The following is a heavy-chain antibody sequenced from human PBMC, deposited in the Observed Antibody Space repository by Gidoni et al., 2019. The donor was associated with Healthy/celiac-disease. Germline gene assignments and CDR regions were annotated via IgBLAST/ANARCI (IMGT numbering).Heavy chain of an antibody. CDR3: ARRRKIAAAGKGVWFDP. V-gene: IGHV1-8*01. J-gene: IGHJ5*02. D-gene: IGHD6-13*01. Sequence: QVQLVQSGAEVKKPGASVKVACKASGYTFNRYDINGVRQATGQGLEWLGWMNPNSGTTGYAQKFQGRVTMTRNTSIRTAYMELSSLRSEDTAVYYCARRRKIAAAGKGVWFDPWGQGTLVTVSS. CDR1: GYTFNRYD. CDR2: MNPNSGTT.